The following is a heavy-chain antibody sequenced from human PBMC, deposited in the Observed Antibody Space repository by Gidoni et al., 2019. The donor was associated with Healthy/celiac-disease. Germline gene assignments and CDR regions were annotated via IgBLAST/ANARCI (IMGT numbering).Heavy chain of an antibody. CDR3: ARDGTGSGVDY. D-gene: IGHD3-9*01. V-gene: IGHV3-21*01. Sequence: EVQLVESGGGLFKPGGSLRLSCAASGFPCSSYSMNWVRKDPGKGLECVSSISSSSSDKYYADSVKGRFTISRDNAKNARYLQMNSLRAEDTAVYYCARDGTGSGVDYWGQGTLVTVSS. J-gene: IGHJ4*02. CDR1: GFPCSSYS. CDR2: ISSSSSDK.